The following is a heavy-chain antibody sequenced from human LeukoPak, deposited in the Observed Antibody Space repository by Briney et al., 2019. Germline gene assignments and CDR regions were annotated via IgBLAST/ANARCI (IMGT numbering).Heavy chain of an antibody. J-gene: IGHJ4*02. CDR3: ARDGLLWFGEPVDY. CDR1: GFTFSSYA. Sequence: GGSLRLSCAASGFTFSSYAMSWVRQAPGKGLEWVSAISGSGGSTYYADSVKGRFTISRDNAKNSLYLQMNSLRDEDTAVYYCARDGLLWFGEPVDYWGQGTLVTVSS. D-gene: IGHD3-10*01. CDR2: ISGSGGST. V-gene: IGHV3-23*01.